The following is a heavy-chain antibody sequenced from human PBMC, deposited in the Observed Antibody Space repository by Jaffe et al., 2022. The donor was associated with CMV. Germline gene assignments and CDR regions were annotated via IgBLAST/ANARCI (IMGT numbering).Heavy chain of an antibody. Sequence: QVQLVESGGGVVQPGRSLRLSCAASGFTFSSYGMHWVRQAPGKGLEWVAVIWYDGSNKYYADSVKGRFTISRDNSKNTLYLQMNSLRAEDTAVYYCARSGRARGSYLPGGYYYMDVWGKGTTVTVSS. CDR3: ARSGRARGSYLPGGYYYMDV. CDR1: GFTFSSYG. CDR2: IWYDGSNK. D-gene: IGHD1-26*01. V-gene: IGHV3-33*08. J-gene: IGHJ6*03.